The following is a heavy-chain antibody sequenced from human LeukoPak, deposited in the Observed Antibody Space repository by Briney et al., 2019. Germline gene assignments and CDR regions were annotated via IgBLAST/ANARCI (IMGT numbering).Heavy chain of an antibody. CDR3: ASHVDTAMVTLLQDYYGMDV. D-gene: IGHD5-18*01. Sequence: ASVKVSCKASGYTFTGYYMHWVRQAPGQGLEWMGWINHNSGGTNYAQKFQGRVTMTRDTSISTAYMELSRLRSDDTAVYYCASHVDTAMVTLLQDYYGMDVWGQGTTVTVSS. CDR2: INHNSGGT. J-gene: IGHJ6*02. V-gene: IGHV1-2*02. CDR1: GYTFTGYY.